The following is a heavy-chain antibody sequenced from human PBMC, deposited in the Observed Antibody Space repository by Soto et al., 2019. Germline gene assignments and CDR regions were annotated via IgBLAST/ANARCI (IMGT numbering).Heavy chain of an antibody. D-gene: IGHD3-9*01. V-gene: IGHV6-1*01. CDR3: AREQTNPELRYFDLYYYYMDV. Sequence: PSQTLSLTCAISGDSVSSNSAAWNWIRQSPSRGLEWLGRTYYRSKWHNDYAVSVKSRITINPDTSKNQFSLQLNSVTPEDTAVYYCAREQTNPELRYFDLYYYYMDVWGKGTTVTVS. J-gene: IGHJ6*03. CDR2: TYYRSKWHN. CDR1: GDSVSSNSAA.